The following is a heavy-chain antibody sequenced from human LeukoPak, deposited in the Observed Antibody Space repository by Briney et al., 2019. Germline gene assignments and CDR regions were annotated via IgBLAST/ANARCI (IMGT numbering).Heavy chain of an antibody. CDR3: ARDYYYGSGPRNYMDV. J-gene: IGHJ6*03. Sequence: GGSLRLSCAASGFTFSSYEMNWVRQAPGKGLEWVSYISSSGSTIYYADSVKGRFTISRDNAKNSLYLQMNSLGAEDTAVYYCARDYYYGSGPRNYMDVWGKGTTVTISS. V-gene: IGHV3-48*03. D-gene: IGHD3-10*01. CDR1: GFTFSSYE. CDR2: ISSSGSTI.